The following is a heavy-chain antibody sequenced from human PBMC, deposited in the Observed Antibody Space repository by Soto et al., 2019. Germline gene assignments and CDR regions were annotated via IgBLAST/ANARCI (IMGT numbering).Heavy chain of an antibody. Sequence: EVQLVESGGGLVQPGGSLRLSCAASGFTFSSYSMNWVRQAPGKGLEWVSYISSGSSTIYYADSVKGRFTISRDNAKNSLYLQMNSLRDEDTAVYYCARVYYGDYSRYDYWGQGTLVTVSS. CDR3: ARVYYGDYSRYDY. CDR1: GFTFSSYS. V-gene: IGHV3-48*02. CDR2: ISSGSSTI. J-gene: IGHJ4*02. D-gene: IGHD4-17*01.